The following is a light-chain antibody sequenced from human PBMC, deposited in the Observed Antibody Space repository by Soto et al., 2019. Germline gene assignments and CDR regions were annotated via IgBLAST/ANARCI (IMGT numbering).Light chain of an antibody. J-gene: IGKJ2*01. CDR3: QHQHTHPYT. V-gene: IGKV1-5*03. CDR2: KTS. Sequence: DIQMTQSPSTLSASVGDRVTITCRASETIFNWLAWYQKKPGKAPKLLVYKTSSLQDGVPSRFRGSGSGTESSLTISSLQPDDFATYYCQHQHTHPYTLGGGTSLE. CDR1: ETIFNW.